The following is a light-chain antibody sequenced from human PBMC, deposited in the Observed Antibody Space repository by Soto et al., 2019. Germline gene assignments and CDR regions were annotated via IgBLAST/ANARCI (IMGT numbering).Light chain of an antibody. V-gene: IGKV3-20*01. CDR2: DAS. Sequence: PGERATLSCMARQTVKYNYLAWYQQRPGQAPSLLIYDASSRAAGIPDRFSGSGSGTDFTLTISRLEPEDFAVYYCQQYGSSLITFGPGTKV. CDR3: QQYGSSLIT. CDR1: QTVKYNY. J-gene: IGKJ3*01.